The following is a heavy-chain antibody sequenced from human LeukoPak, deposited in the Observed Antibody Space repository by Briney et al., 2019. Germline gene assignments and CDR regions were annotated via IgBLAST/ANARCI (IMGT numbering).Heavy chain of an antibody. CDR2: IYYSGTT. V-gene: IGHV4-59*08. Sequence: SETLSLTCTVSGGSISGFYWSWIRQPPGKGLEWIGFIYYSGTTYYNPSLKSRVTIVIDTSSNQFSLRVRSVTAADTAVYYCARHVMRNHPGGSSYTHALDTWGHGTRVTVSS. CDR1: GGSISGFY. CDR3: ARHVMRNHPGGSSYTHALDT. J-gene: IGHJ3*02. D-gene: IGHD2-8*02.